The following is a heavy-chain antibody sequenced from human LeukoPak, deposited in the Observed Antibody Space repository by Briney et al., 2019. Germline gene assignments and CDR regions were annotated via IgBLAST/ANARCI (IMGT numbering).Heavy chain of an antibody. V-gene: IGHV4-59*12. CDR1: GGSMTNYY. Sequence: SETLSLTCTVSGGSMTNYYWTWIRQSPGKGLEWIGHTYYSGNTNYNPSLKSRVTISIDTSKNQFSLKLSSVTAADTAVYYCARMFGAHYGMDVWGQGTTVTVSS. CDR3: ARMFGAHYGMDV. J-gene: IGHJ6*02. D-gene: IGHD3-3*01. CDR2: TYYSGNT.